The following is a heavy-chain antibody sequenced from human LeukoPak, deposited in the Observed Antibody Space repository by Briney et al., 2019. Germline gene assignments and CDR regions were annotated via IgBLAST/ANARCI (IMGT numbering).Heavy chain of an antibody. CDR2: INHSGCT. CDR3: ARAAGDTAYYFDY. Sequence: ASETLSLTCAVYGGSFSGYYWSWIRQPPGKGLEWIGEINHSGCTNYNPSLKSRVTISVDTSKNQFSLKLSSVTAADTAVYYCARAAGDTAYYFDYWGQGTLVTVSS. J-gene: IGHJ4*02. D-gene: IGHD5-18*01. CDR1: GGSFSGYY. V-gene: IGHV4-34*01.